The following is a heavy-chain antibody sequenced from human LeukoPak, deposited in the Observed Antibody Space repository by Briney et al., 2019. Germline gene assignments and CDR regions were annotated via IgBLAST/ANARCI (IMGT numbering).Heavy chain of an antibody. CDR1: GFTFSSYS. CDR3: AIDGSGVFDY. D-gene: IGHD3-10*01. J-gene: IGHJ4*02. CDR2: ISSSSSYI. Sequence: PGWSLRLSCAASGFTFSSYSMNWVRQAPGKGLEWVSSISSSSSYIYYADSVKGRFTISRDNAKNSLYLQMNSLRAEDTAVYYCAIDGSGVFDYWGQGTLVTVSS. V-gene: IGHV3-21*01.